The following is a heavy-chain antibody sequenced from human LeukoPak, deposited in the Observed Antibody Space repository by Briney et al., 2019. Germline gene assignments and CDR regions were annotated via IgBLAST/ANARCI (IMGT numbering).Heavy chain of an antibody. V-gene: IGHV4-59*02. CDR1: GGSVSDYY. CDR2: IYYTGST. CDR3: ASRKLGNDY. J-gene: IGHJ4*02. Sequence: PSETLSLTCTISGGSVSDYYWSWIRQSPGKGLEWIGYIYYTGSTTYNPSLKSRVTVSADTSKNQFSLKLSSVTAADTAVYYCASRKLGNDYWGQGTLVTVSS. D-gene: IGHD7-27*01.